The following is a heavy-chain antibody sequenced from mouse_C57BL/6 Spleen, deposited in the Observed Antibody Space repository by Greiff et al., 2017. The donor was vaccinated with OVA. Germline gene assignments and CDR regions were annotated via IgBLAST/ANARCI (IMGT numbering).Heavy chain of an antibody. V-gene: IGHV1-54*01. CDR1: GYAFTNYL. J-gene: IGHJ4*01. CDR2: INPGCGGT. D-gene: IGHD2-4*01. Sequence: VQLQQSGAELVRPGTSVKVSCKASGYAFTNYLIEWVKQRPGQGLEWIGVINPGCGGTNYNEKFKGKATLTADKSSSTAYMQLSSLTSEDSAVYFCARGDYDVDYYAMDYWGQGTSVTVSS. CDR3: ARGDYDVDYYAMDY.